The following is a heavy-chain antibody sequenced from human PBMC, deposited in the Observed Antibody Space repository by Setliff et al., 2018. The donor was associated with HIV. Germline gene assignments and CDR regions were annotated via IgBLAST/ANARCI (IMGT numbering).Heavy chain of an antibody. CDR3: ARWRWQQSEFDY. V-gene: IGHV3-21*04. J-gene: IGHJ4*02. CDR1: GFTFSRYS. CDR2: LSSSSSYI. D-gene: IGHD3-3*01. Sequence: PGGSLRLSCAASGFTFSRYSMNWVRQAPGKGLEWVSSLSSSSSYIYHADSVKGRFTISRDNAKDSLYLQMNSLRAEDTAVYFCARWRWQQSEFDYWGQGTLVTVS.